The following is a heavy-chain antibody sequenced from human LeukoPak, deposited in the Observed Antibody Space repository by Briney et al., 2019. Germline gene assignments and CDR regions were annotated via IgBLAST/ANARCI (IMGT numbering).Heavy chain of an antibody. J-gene: IGHJ4*02. D-gene: IGHD6-19*01. CDR2: IYYSGST. CDR3: ARGGVIAVAGTLDY. CDR1: GGSISSYY. V-gene: IGHV4-59*08. Sequence: SETLSLTCTVSGGSISSYYWSWIRQPPGKGLECIGYIYYSGSTNYNPSLKSRFTISVDTSKNQFSLKLSSVTAADTAVYYCARGGVIAVAGTLDYWGQGTLVTVSS.